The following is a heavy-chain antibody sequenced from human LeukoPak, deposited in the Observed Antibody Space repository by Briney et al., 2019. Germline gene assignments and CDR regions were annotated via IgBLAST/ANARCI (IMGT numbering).Heavy chain of an antibody. Sequence: ASVKVSCKASGGTFSSYAISWVRQAPGQGLEWMGRIIPILGIANYAQKFQGRVTITRDTSASTAYMELSSLRSEDTAVYYCAREDVGSYYWYFDLWGRGTLVTVSS. CDR1: GGTFSSYA. J-gene: IGHJ2*01. V-gene: IGHV1-69*04. CDR3: AREDVGSYYWYFDL. CDR2: IIPILGIA. D-gene: IGHD1-26*01.